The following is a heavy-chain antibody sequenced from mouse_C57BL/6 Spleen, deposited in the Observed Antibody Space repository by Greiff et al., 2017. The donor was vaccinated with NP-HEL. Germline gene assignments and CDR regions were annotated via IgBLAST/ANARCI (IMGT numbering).Heavy chain of an antibody. Sequence: VQLQQSGPELVKPGASVKISCKASGYSFTGYYMNWVKQSPEKSLEWIGEINPSTGGTTYNQKFKAKATLTVDKSSSTAYMQLKSLTSEDSAVYYCASNPSYYYGSSYRYFDVWGTGTTVTVSS. CDR3: ASNPSYYYGSSYRYFDV. CDR2: INPSTGGT. D-gene: IGHD1-1*01. CDR1: GYSFTGYY. J-gene: IGHJ1*03. V-gene: IGHV1-42*01.